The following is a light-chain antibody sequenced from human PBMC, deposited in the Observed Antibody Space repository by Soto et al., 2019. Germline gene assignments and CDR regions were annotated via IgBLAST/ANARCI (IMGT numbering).Light chain of an antibody. J-gene: IGKJ4*01. CDR1: QSLLCASTKNNS. CDR3: SA. Sequence: DIVMTESPGSLAVSLGEGATIKCKSSQSLLCASTKNNSLPWSHQRAGQPPNPLIYWASPRESWVPARVSGSGSGTGFTLTFSSLQAEDVAVYNSSALGGGTKVEI. V-gene: IGKV4-1*01. CDR2: WAS.